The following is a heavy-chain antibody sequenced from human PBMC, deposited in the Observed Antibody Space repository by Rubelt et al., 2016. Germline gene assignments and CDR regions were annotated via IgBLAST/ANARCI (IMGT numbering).Heavy chain of an antibody. D-gene: IGHD3-22*01. CDR3: AKGRTYFYDSSGSTIDF. V-gene: IGHV3-23*01. J-gene: IGHJ4*02. CDR1: GFTFSNYA. Sequence: EVQLLESGGGLEQPGGSLRLSCVASGFTFSNYAMTWVRQAPGKGLEWVSMISGNGANTYYADSVKGRFTLSRDTSKNTLYLQGNSLRAEETGFYYCAKGRTYFYDSSGSTIDFWGQGTLVTVSS. CDR2: ISGNGANT.